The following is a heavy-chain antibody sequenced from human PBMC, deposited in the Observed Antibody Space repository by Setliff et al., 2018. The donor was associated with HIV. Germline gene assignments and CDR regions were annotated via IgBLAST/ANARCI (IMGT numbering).Heavy chain of an antibody. J-gene: IGHJ6*02. CDR3: ARNFGLSPSGKYYYYYGMDI. D-gene: IGHD3-10*01. Sequence: GASVKVSCKTFGYSFTAYQMHWLRQAPGQGLEWMGRINRDNGGIDYAQKFQGRVTMTRDTSINAAYMELRGLRSDDTAVYYCARNFGLSPSGKYYYYYGMDIWGQGTTVTVSS. CDR2: INRDNGGI. V-gene: IGHV1-2*06. CDR1: GYSFTAYQ.